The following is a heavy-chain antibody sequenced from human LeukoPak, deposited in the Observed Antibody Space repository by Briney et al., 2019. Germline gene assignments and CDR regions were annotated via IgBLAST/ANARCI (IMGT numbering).Heavy chain of an antibody. CDR3: AGFDCSGDCYSAFDY. CDR1: GGSMSPYH. D-gene: IGHD2-21*02. CDR2: IYYSGST. V-gene: IGHV4-59*01. Sequence: PSETLSLTCTVSGGSMSPYHWSWIRQPPGKGLEWTGYIYYSGSTNYNPSLKSRVTISVDTSKNQFSLKLSSVTAADTAVYYCAGFDCSGDCYSAFDYWGQGTLVTVSS. J-gene: IGHJ4*02.